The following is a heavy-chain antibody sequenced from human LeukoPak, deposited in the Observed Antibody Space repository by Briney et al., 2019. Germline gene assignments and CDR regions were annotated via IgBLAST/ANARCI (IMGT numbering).Heavy chain of an antibody. D-gene: IGHD3-22*01. Sequence: PGRSLRLSCAASGFTFSSYGMHWVRQAPGKGLEWVAVISYDGSNKYYADSVKGRFTISRDNSKNTLYLQMNSLRAEDTAVYYCARPEGNYYDDPTPDYWGQGTLVTVSS. CDR1: GFTFSSYG. CDR3: ARPEGNYYDDPTPDY. V-gene: IGHV3-30*03. CDR2: ISYDGSNK. J-gene: IGHJ4*02.